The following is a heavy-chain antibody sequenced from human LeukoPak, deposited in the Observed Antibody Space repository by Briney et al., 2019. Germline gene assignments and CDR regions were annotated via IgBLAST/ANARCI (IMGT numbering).Heavy chain of an antibody. CDR1: GFTFSSYA. D-gene: IGHD6-19*01. CDR3: AKIPGAGTRDCYFDY. CDR2: ISGSGGST. V-gene: IGHV3-23*01. J-gene: IGHJ4*02. Sequence: AGGSLRLSCAASGFTFSSYAMSWVRQAPGKGLEWVSAISGSGGSTYYTDSVKGRFTISRDNSKNTLYLQMNSLRAEDTAVYYCAKIPGAGTRDCYFDYWGQGTLVTVSS.